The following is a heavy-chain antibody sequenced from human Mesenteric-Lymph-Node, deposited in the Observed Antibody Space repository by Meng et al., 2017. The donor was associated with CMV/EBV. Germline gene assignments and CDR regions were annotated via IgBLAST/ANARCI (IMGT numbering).Heavy chain of an antibody. V-gene: IGHV4-39*07. D-gene: IGHD3-3*01. Sequence: SETLSLTCTVSGGSISGYYWGWIRHPPGKGLEWIGTIYYSGSTYYNPSLKSRVTISVDTSKNHFSLNLSSVTAADTAVYYCARRRYDFWSGYIYGMDVWGQGTTVTVSS. CDR3: ARRRYDFWSGYIYGMDV. J-gene: IGHJ6*02. CDR1: GGSISGYY. CDR2: IYYSGST.